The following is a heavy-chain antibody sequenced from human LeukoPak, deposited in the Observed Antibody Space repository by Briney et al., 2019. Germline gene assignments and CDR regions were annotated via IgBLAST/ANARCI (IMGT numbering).Heavy chain of an antibody. CDR3: ARDAASGNNWFDP. J-gene: IGHJ5*02. CDR2: ISPSSSST. D-gene: IGHD3-3*01. Sequence: GGSLRLSCAASGFTFSSHSLNWVRQAPGKGLEWVSYISPSSSSTYYADSVKGRFTISRDNARNSLYLQMNSLSTEDTALYYCARDAASGNNWFDPWGQGTLVTISS. V-gene: IGHV3-48*01. CDR1: GFTFSSHS.